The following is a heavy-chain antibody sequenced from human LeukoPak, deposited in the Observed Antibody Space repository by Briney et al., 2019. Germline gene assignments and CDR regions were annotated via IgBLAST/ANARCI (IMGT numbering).Heavy chain of an antibody. D-gene: IGHD1-14*01. CDR3: ARLVRAQGIPITYHYLDL. V-gene: IGHV4-59*11. Sequence: PSETLSLTCTVSDGSISSHYWTWIRQSPGKGLEWLAYINYSGDTNYNPSLKSRVTISVDLSENLFSLKVTSVTAADTAVYCCARLVRAQGIPITYHYLDLWGRGTLVTVSS. CDR1: DGSISSHY. J-gene: IGHJ2*01. CDR2: INYSGDT.